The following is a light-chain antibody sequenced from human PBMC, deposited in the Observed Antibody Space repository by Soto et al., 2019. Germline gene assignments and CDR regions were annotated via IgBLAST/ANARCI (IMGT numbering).Light chain of an antibody. Sequence: DIQMTQSPSSLSASVGYRFTITCRASQSISSYLNWYQQRPGKAPKLLIYAASTLQSGVPSRFSGSGSGTDFTLTISSLKPEDFATYYCQQSFSTPSITFGQGTTGDIK. V-gene: IGKV1-39*01. CDR1: QSISSY. CDR2: AAS. CDR3: QQSFSTPSIT. J-gene: IGKJ1*01.